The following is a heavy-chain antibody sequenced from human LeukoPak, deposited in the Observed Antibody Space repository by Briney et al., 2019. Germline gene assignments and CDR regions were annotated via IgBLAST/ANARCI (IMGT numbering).Heavy chain of an antibody. CDR2: ISYDGSNK. V-gene: IGHV3-30-3*01. CDR1: GFPFSSYT. Sequence: PGGSLRLSCAVSGFPFSSYTMHWVRQAPGKGLEWVAVISYDGSNKYYADSVKGRFTISRDNSKNTLYLEMNSLRAEDTSVYYCASGPYTLWGQGTLVTVSS. J-gene: IGHJ4*02. D-gene: IGHD2-2*02. CDR3: ASGPYTL.